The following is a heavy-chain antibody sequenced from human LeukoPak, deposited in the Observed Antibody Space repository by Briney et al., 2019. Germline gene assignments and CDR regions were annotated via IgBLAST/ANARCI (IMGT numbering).Heavy chain of an antibody. Sequence: SETLSLTCTVSGGSISSSSYYWGWIRQPPGTGLEWIGSIYYSGSTYYNPSLKSRVTISVDTSKNQFSLKLSSVTAADTAVYYCARGLKWLRFKGDNWFDPWGQGTLVTVSS. D-gene: IGHD5-12*01. CDR3: ARGLKWLRFKGDNWFDP. J-gene: IGHJ5*02. CDR1: GGSISSSSYY. CDR2: IYYSGST. V-gene: IGHV4-39*07.